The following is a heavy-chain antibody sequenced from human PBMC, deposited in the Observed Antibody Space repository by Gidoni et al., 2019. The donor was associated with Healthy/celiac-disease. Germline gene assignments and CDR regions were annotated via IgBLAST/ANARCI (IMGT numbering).Heavy chain of an antibody. V-gene: IGHV3-30*18. CDR1: GSTFSSYG. Sequence: VQLMASEGGRVQPGRSLRLSCAASGSTFSSYGIHWVRQAPGKGLGWVAVISYAVSINYYADSVQGRFTISRDNSKNTLYLQMTSLRAEDTAVYYCAKDRAIAAAGTELWFDYWGQGTLFTVSS. CDR3: AKDRAIAAAGTELWFDY. D-gene: IGHD6-13*01. CDR2: ISYAVSIN. J-gene: IGHJ4*02.